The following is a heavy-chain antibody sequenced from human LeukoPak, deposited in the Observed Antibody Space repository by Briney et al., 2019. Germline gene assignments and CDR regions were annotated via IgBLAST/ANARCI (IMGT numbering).Heavy chain of an antibody. CDR1: GFTFSSYG. CDR3: AKAPVTTCRGAYCYPFDY. Sequence: PGGSLRLSCAASGFTFSSYGMSWVRQAPGKGLEWVSASDSGNTYHADSVKGRFTISRDGSKNTLFLQMNRLRPEDAAVYYCAKAPVTTCRGAYCYPFDYWGQGTLVTVSS. V-gene: IGHV3-23*01. CDR2: SDSGNT. D-gene: IGHD2-21*01. J-gene: IGHJ4*02.